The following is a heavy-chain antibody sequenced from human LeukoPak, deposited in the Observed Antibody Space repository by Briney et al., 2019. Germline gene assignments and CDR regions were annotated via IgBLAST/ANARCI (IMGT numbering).Heavy chain of an antibody. J-gene: IGHJ4*02. D-gene: IGHD2-2*01. CDR1: GYTFTGYY. V-gene: IGHV1-2*02. CDR3: ARGSVVVPAATTE. Sequence: ASVKVSCKASGYTFTGYYMHWVRQAPGQGLEWMGWINPKTGDTNYAQKFQGRVTMNRDTSISTAYMELSRLRSDDTAVYYCARGSVVVPAATTEWGQGTLVTVSA. CDR2: INPKTGDT.